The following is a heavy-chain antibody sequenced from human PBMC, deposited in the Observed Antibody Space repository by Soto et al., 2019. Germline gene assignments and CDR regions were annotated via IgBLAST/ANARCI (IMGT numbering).Heavy chain of an antibody. D-gene: IGHD2-15*01. CDR1: GYSFTIYV. CDR2: ISAYHGNT. J-gene: IGHJ4*02. Sequence: SVKVSCKASGYSFTIYVVSWVRHAHGQGLEWMGWISAYHGNTNYAQKLQGRVTMTTDTSTSTAYMEPRSLRSDDTAVYYCARERGRGSGSPSDYWGQGTLVTVSS. V-gene: IGHV1-18*01. CDR3: ARERGRGSGSPSDY.